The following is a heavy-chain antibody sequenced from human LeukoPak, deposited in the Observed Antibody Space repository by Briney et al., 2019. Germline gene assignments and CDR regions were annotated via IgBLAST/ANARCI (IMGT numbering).Heavy chain of an antibody. CDR3: ARGPFSSSWYDLSYYYYYMDV. CDR2: IYYSGST. J-gene: IGHJ6*03. Sequence: SETLSLTCTVSGGSISSYYWSWIRQPPGKGLEWIGYIYYSGSTNYNPSLKSRVTISVDTSKNQFSLKLSSVTAADTAVYYCARGPFSSSWYDLSYYYYYMDVWGKGTTVTVSS. D-gene: IGHD6-13*01. CDR1: GGSISSYY. V-gene: IGHV4-59*01.